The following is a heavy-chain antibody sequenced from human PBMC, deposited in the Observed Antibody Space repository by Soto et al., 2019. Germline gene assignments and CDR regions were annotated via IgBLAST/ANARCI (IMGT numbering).Heavy chain of an antibody. CDR3: ARDPRYYYDSSGYYGVFD. CDR2: IIPILGIA. CDR1: GGTFSSYT. V-gene: IGHV1-69*08. J-gene: IGHJ4*02. Sequence: QVQLVQSGAEVKKPGSSVKVSCKASGGTFSSYTISWVRQAPGQGLEWMGRIIPILGIANYAQKFQGRVTITADKSTSTAYMELSSLRSEDTAVYYCARDPRYYYDSSGYYGVFDCGQGTLVTVSS. D-gene: IGHD3-22*01.